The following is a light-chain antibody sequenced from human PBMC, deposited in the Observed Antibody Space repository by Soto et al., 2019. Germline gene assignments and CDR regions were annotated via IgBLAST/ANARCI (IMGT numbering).Light chain of an antibody. Sequence: DIQMTQSPSSLSPSVGDRVTITCRASQSITTYLNWYRQKPGKAPKLLIYAASSLQSGVPSRFSGSGSETEFTLSISSLQPEDFATYFCQQIYSAPLTFGGGTTVDIK. J-gene: IGKJ4*01. V-gene: IGKV1-39*01. CDR3: QQIYSAPLT. CDR2: AAS. CDR1: QSITTY.